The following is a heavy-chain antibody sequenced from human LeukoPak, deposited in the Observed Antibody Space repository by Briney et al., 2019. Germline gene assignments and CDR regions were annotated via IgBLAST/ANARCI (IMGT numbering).Heavy chain of an antibody. J-gene: IGHJ5*02. CDR2: TYYRSKWYN. V-gene: IGHV6-1*01. Sequence: SQTLSLTCAISGDSVSSNSAAWNWIRQSPSRGLEWLGRTYYRSKWYNDYAVSVKSRITINPDTSKNQFSLQLNSVTPEDTAVYYCARGKLLWFGELGWFDPWGQGTLVTVSS. CDR3: ARGKLLWFGELGWFDP. D-gene: IGHD3-10*01. CDR1: GDSVSSNSAA.